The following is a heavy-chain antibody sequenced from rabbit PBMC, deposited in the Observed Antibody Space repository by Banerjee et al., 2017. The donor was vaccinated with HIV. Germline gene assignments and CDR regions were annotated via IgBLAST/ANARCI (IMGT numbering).Heavy chain of an antibody. CDR2: IGTGSSGST. Sequence: QSLEESGGDLVKPGASLTLTCTASGFSFSSSYYMCWVRQAPGKGLEWIACIGTGSSGSTWYASWVNGRFTISSHNAQNTLYLQLNSLTAADTATYFCVRGADYSSGWVNNKINLWGPGTLVTVS. CDR3: VRGADYSSGWVNNKINL. D-gene: IGHD4-1*01. J-gene: IGHJ4*01. V-gene: IGHV1S40*01. CDR1: GFSFSSSYY.